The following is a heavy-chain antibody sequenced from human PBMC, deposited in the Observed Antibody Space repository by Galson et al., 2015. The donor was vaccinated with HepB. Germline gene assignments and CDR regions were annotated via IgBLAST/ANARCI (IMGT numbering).Heavy chain of an antibody. J-gene: IGHJ4*02. CDR2: ITGSGDST. CDR3: AKATSSASCYSPFDL. D-gene: IGHD2-2*01. CDR1: GFAFSSYA. V-gene: IGHV3-23*01. Sequence: ALRLSCAASGFAFSSYAMSWVRQAPGEGLEWVSAITGSGDSTYSADSVKGRFTISRDNSKNTLSLQMNSLRAEDTGVYYCAKATSSASCYSPFDLWGQGTLVTVSS.